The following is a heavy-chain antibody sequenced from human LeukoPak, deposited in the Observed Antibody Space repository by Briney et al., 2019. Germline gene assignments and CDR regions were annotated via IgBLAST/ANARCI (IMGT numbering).Heavy chain of an antibody. Sequence: PSETLSLTCSVSAGSISHYYWNWIRQPARKGLEWIGRIYTNGTTNYNPSPKSRVTMSIDTSKSEFSLRLNSVTAADTALYYCARGSFLEWNNWFDPWGQGTLVIVSS. J-gene: IGHJ5*02. CDR2: IYTNGTT. CDR3: ARGSFLEWNNWFDP. V-gene: IGHV4-4*07. D-gene: IGHD3-3*02. CDR1: AGSISHYY.